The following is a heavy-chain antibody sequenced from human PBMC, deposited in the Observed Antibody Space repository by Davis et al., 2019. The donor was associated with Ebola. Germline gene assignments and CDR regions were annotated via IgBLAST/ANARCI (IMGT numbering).Heavy chain of an antibody. V-gene: IGHV3-30*18. CDR1: GFTFSSYG. J-gene: IGHJ6*01. CDR2: ISYDGSNK. Sequence: PGGSLRLSCAASGFTFSSYGMHWVRQAQGKGLEWVAVISYDGSNKYYADSVKGRFTISRDNSKNTLYLQMNSLRAEDTAVYYCAKGDVGATTAYYYYYGMDVWG. D-gene: IGHD1-26*01. CDR3: AKGDVGATTAYYYYYGMDV.